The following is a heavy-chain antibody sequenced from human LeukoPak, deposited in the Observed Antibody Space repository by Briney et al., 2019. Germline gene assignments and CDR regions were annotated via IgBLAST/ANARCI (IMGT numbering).Heavy chain of an antibody. CDR2: ISGSGGST. CDR3: AKRGVVIRVILVGFHKEAYYFDS. CDR1: GITVSNYG. D-gene: IGHD3-22*01. Sequence: GGSLRLSCAVSGITVSNYGMSWVRQAPGKGLEWVAGISGSGGSTHYADPVKGRFTISRDNPRNTLYLQMNGLRPEDTAVYFCAKRGVVIRVILVGFHKEAYYFDSWGQGALVTVSS. J-gene: IGHJ4*02. V-gene: IGHV3-23*01.